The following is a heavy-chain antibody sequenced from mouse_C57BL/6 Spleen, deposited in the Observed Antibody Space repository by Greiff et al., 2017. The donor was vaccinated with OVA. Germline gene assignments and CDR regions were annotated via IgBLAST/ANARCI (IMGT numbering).Heavy chain of an antibody. Sequence: EVKVVESGGGLVKPGGSLKLSCAASGFTFSDYGMHWVRQAPEKGLEWVAYISSGSSTIYYADTVKGRFTISRDNAKNTLFLQMTSLRSDDTAMYYCARRGYYYAMDYWGQGTSVTVSS. CDR3: ARRGYYYAMDY. CDR2: ISSGSSTI. V-gene: IGHV5-17*01. CDR1: GFTFSDYG. J-gene: IGHJ4*01.